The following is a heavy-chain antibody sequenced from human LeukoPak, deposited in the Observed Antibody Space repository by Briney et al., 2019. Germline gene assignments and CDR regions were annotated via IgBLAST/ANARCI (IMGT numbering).Heavy chain of an antibody. J-gene: IGHJ4*02. CDR1: GFTFSSYS. CDR2: ISSSSSYI. V-gene: IGHV3-21*01. D-gene: IGHD6-6*01. CDR3: ARACFDSSSSGYYFDY. Sequence: GGSLRLSCAASGFTFSSYSMNWGREAPGEGLGWGSSISSSSSYIYYADSVTGRFTISRDNAKNSLYLQMNSLRAEDTAVYYCARACFDSSSSGYYFDYWGQGTLVTVSS.